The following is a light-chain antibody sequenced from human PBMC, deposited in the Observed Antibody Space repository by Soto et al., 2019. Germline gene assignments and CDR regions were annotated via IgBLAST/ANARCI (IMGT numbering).Light chain of an antibody. Sequence: EIVLTQSPGTLSLSPGQRATLSCRASQSVSSSYLAWYQQKPGQAPRRLIYGASSRATVTPDSIRRSEYGTDFALPIARLEPDDFAVDYCQQYGSSPWTFGQGKKVEIK. CDR2: GAS. CDR3: QQYGSSPWT. V-gene: IGKV3-20*01. J-gene: IGKJ1*01. CDR1: QSVSSSY.